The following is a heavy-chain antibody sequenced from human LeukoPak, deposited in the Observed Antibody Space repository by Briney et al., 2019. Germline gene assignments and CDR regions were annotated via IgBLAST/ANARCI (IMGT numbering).Heavy chain of an antibody. Sequence: PSETLSLTCTVSGGSISSGGYYWGWIRQHPGKGLEWIGYIYYSGSTYYNPSLKSRVTISVDTSKNQFSLKLSSVTAADTAVYYCARVNGSGYHDAFDIWGQGTMVTVSS. CDR1: GGSISSGGYY. V-gene: IGHV4-31*03. CDR2: IYYSGST. D-gene: IGHD3-22*01. J-gene: IGHJ3*02. CDR3: ARVNGSGYHDAFDI.